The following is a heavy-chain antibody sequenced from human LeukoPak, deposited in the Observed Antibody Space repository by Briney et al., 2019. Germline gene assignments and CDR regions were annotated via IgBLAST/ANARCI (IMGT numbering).Heavy chain of an antibody. CDR1: GGSIRSYY. CDR2: IYIRGTT. Sequence: PSETLSLTCTVSGGSIRSYYWSWIRQPPGKGLEWIGHIYIRGTTDYNPSLKSRVTMSIDTSKNQFSLKLSSVTAADTAVYYSARLENVDWFDPWGQGTLVIVSS. CDR3: ARLENVDWFDP. J-gene: IGHJ5*02. D-gene: IGHD1-1*01. V-gene: IGHV4-4*09.